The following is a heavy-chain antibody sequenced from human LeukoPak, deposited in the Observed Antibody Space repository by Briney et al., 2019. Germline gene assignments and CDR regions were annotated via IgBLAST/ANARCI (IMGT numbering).Heavy chain of an antibody. D-gene: IGHD3-16*01. Sequence: PGGSLRLSCAASGFTFSSYGIHWVRQAPGKGLEWVAIVWYDGKNEFYGDSVKGRFTISRDYSKNTVDLQMNSLRVEDTAVYYCAKRGTRATHGMDVWGQGTTVTVSS. CDR2: VWYDGKNE. J-gene: IGHJ6*02. CDR1: GFTFSSYG. V-gene: IGHV3-33*06. CDR3: AKRGTRATHGMDV.